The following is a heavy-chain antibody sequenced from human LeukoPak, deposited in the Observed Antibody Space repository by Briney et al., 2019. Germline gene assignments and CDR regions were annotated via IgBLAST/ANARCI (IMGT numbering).Heavy chain of an antibody. Sequence: GGSLRLSCAASGFTFSSYSMNWVRQAPGKGLEWVSSISSSSSYIYYADSVKGRFTISRDNAKNSLYLQMNSLRAEDTAVYYCARETTRDYDFWSGYYKNRYFDYWGQGTLVTVSS. J-gene: IGHJ4*02. CDR1: GFTFSSYS. CDR2: ISSSSSYI. D-gene: IGHD3-3*01. V-gene: IGHV3-21*01. CDR3: ARETTRDYDFWSGYYKNRYFDY.